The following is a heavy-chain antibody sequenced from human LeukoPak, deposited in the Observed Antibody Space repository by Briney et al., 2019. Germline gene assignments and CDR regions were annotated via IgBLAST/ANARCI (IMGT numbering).Heavy chain of an antibody. CDR1: GYTFTGSY. CDR3: ARETGYCSGGRCYFIY. D-gene: IGHD2-15*01. CDR2: INPNSRGT. V-gene: IGHV1-2*02. J-gene: IGHJ4*02. Sequence: ASVKVSCKASGYTFTGSYIHWVRQAPGHGLEWMRWINPNSRGTSSAQKFQGRVTMTRDTSVSTAYMELSRLRSDDTALYYCARETGYCSGGRCYFIYWGQGTLVTVSS.